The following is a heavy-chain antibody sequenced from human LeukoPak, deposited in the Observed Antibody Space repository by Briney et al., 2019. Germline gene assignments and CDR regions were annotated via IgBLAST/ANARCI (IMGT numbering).Heavy chain of an antibody. Sequence: SVKVSCKASGGTLSSYAISWVRQAPGQGLEWMGGIIPIFGTANYAQKFQGRVTITTDESTSTAYMELSSLRSEDTAVYYCASPEPDSSGYYYLVSEYFQHWGQGTLVTVSS. CDR1: GGTLSSYA. J-gene: IGHJ1*01. D-gene: IGHD3-22*01. V-gene: IGHV1-69*05. CDR3: ASPEPDSSGYYYLVSEYFQH. CDR2: IIPIFGTA.